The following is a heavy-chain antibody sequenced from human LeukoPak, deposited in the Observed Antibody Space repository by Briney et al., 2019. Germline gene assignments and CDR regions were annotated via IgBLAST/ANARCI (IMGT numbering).Heavy chain of an antibody. CDR2: IYHSGST. J-gene: IGHJ3*02. CDR3: ASREGDSSGYFDAFDI. D-gene: IGHD3-22*01. CDR1: GYSISSGYY. Sequence: SETLSLTCAVSGYSISSGYYWGWIRQPPGKGREWIGSIYHSGSTYYNPSLKSRVTISVDTSKNQFSLKLSSVTAADTAVYYCASREGDSSGYFDAFDIWGQGTMVTVSS. V-gene: IGHV4-38-2*01.